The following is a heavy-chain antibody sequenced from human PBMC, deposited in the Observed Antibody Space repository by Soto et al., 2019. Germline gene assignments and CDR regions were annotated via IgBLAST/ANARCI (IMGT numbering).Heavy chain of an antibody. J-gene: IGHJ6*02. Sequence: QVQLQESGPGLVKPSETLSLTCTVSGGSISSYYWSWIRQPPGKGLERIGYIYSSGSTNYHPSLKSRVTISLDTAKTQFSLKLSSVSAADTAVYYCARGSHSSSWLRQGTAIVYYYGMDVWGQGTTVTVSS. CDR3: ARGSHSSSWLRQGTAIVYYYGMDV. CDR1: GGSISSYY. V-gene: IGHV4-59*12. CDR2: IYSSGST. D-gene: IGHD6-13*01.